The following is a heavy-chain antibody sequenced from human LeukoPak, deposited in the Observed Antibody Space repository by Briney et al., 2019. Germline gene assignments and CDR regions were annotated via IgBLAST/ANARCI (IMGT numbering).Heavy chain of an antibody. CDR1: GFTFSNFW. J-gene: IGHJ4*02. V-gene: IGHV3-23*01. CDR3: AKDGQYCGSSSCLDELDY. CDR2: ISGSGGGT. Sequence: GGSLRLSCAASGFTFSNFWMSWVRQAPGKGLEWVSGISGSGGGTFYADSVKGRVSISRDNSKNRVYLQMNSLRAEDTAVYFCAKDGQYCGSSSCLDELDYWGQGTLVTVSS. D-gene: IGHD2-2*01.